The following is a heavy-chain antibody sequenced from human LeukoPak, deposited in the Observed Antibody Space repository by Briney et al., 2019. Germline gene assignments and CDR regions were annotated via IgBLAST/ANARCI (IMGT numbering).Heavy chain of an antibody. CDR3: ARACVDTIFGVAPIDAFDI. D-gene: IGHD3-3*01. Sequence: SETLSLTCTVSGGSISSGGYYWSWIRQPPGKGLEWIGYIYHSGSTYYNPSLKSRVTIPVDRSKNQFSLKLSSVTAADTAVYYCARACVDTIFGVAPIDAFDIWGQGTMVTVSS. J-gene: IGHJ3*02. V-gene: IGHV4-30-2*01. CDR2: IYHSGST. CDR1: GGSISSGGYY.